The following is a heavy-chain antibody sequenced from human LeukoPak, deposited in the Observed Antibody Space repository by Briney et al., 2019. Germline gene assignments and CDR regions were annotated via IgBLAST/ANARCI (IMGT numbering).Heavy chain of an antibody. CDR3: AKPPRVVVVTAFDS. V-gene: IGHV3-23*01. CDR1: GFTFSSYA. CDR2: ITGSGSST. Sequence: GGSLRLSCAASGFTFSSYAMTWVCQAPGKGLEWVSSITGSGSSTYYADSVKGRFTISRDNSKNMVYVQMNSLRAEDTAVYFCAKPPRVVVVTAFDSWGQGTLVTVSS. D-gene: IGHD2-21*02. J-gene: IGHJ4*02.